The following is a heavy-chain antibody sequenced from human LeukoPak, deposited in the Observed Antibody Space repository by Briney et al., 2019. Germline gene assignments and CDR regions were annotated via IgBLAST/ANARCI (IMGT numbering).Heavy chain of an antibody. Sequence: GGSLRLSCAASGFTFSSYGMHWVRQAPGKGLEWVAFIRYDGSYKYYADSVKGRFTISRDNSYNTLSLQMNSLRTEDTAVYYCAELGITMIGGVWGKGTTVTISS. V-gene: IGHV3-30*02. CDR3: AELGITMIGGV. D-gene: IGHD3-10*02. CDR1: GFTFSSYG. CDR2: IRYDGSYK. J-gene: IGHJ6*04.